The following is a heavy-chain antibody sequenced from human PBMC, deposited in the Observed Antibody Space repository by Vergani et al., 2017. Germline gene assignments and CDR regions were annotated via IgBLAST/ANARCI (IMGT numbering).Heavy chain of an antibody. CDR1: GFTFSSYA. Sequence: EVQLLESGGGLVQPGGSLRLSCAASGFTFSSYAMSWVRQAPGKGLEWVSAISGSGGSTYYADSVKGRFTISRNNSKNTLYLQMNSLRAEDTAVDYCAKDRGAICGXCSSTSCYTGWFDPWGQGTLVAVSS. V-gene: IGHV3-23*01. CDR3: AKDRGAICGXCSSTSCYTGWFDP. CDR2: ISGSGGST. D-gene: IGHD2-2*02. J-gene: IGHJ5*02.